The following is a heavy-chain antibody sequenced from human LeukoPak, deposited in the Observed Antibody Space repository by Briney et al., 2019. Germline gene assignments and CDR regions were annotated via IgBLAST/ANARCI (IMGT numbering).Heavy chain of an antibody. CDR1: GGSISSYY. Sequence: SETLSLTCTVSGGSISSYYWSWIRQPPGKGLELIGYIYYSGSTNYNPSFKSRVTISVDTSKNQFSLKLSSVTAADTAVYYCARDGITYYYDSSGYPTILSFDIWGQGTMVTVSS. V-gene: IGHV4-59*01. CDR3: ARDGITYYYDSSGYPTILSFDI. CDR2: IYYSGST. D-gene: IGHD3-22*01. J-gene: IGHJ3*02.